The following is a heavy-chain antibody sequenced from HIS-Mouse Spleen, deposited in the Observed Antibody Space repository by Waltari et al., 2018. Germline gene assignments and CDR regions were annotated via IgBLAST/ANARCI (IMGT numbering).Heavy chain of an antibody. J-gene: IGHJ4*02. Sequence: EVQLVESGGGLVQPGRSLRLSCAASGFTFDDYAMHWVRQAPGKGLEWVSGISWNSGRIGYADSVKGRFTISRDNAKNSLYLQMNSLRAEDTALYYCAKEGRGYSYGYEGFDYWGQGTLVTVSS. V-gene: IGHV3-9*01. CDR2: ISWNSGRI. D-gene: IGHD5-18*01. CDR1: GFTFDDYA. CDR3: AKEGRGYSYGYEGFDY.